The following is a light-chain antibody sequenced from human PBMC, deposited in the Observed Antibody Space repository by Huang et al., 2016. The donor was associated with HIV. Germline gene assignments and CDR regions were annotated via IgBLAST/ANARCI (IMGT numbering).Light chain of an antibody. Sequence: EIVLTQSPGTLSLSPGERATLACRASQSVSRSYLAWYQQKPGQAPRRLIYGASSRATGIPDRFSGSGSGTDFTLTISRLEPEDFAVYYCQQYGSSPPITFGQGTRLEIK. CDR2: GAS. CDR1: QSVSRSY. J-gene: IGKJ5*01. CDR3: QQYGSSPPIT. V-gene: IGKV3-20*01.